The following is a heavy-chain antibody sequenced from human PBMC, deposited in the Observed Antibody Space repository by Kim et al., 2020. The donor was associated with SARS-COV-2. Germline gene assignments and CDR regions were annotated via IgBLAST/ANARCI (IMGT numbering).Heavy chain of an antibody. V-gene: IGHV1-2*02. Sequence: DTHYAQNFQGRVTMTRDTSISTAYMELSTLRSDDTAVYYCALQLTGTSFAYWGQGPLVTVSS. CDR3: ALQLTGTSFAY. J-gene: IGHJ4*02. CDR2: DT. D-gene: IGHD1-1*01.